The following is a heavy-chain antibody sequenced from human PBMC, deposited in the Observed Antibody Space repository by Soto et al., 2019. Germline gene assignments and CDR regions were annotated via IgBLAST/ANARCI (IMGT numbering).Heavy chain of an antibody. Sequence: SETLSLTCAVYGGSFSGYYWSWIRQPPGKGLEWIGYIYYSGSTYYNPSLKSRVTISVDTPKNQFSLKLSSVTAADTAVYYCAKGGSGSYSNAFDIWGQGTMVTVSS. CDR1: GGSFSGYY. D-gene: IGHD3-10*01. V-gene: IGHV4-34*01. CDR2: IYYSGST. J-gene: IGHJ3*02. CDR3: AKGGSGSYSNAFDI.